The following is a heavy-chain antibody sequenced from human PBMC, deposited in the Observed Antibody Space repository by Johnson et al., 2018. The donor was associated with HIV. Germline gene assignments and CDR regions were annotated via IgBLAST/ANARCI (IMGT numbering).Heavy chain of an antibody. CDR2: IIGSGVSP. CDR1: AFTLGTYP. Sequence: VQLVESGGGLVQPGGPLRLPRPASAFTLGTYPLSWFAQAPGRGLEWLPVIIGSGVSPYYANSLRARFTTSRDNSKTTLYLQMNSLRAEDTAVYYCAKAMSVSSWEHRGAFDIWGQGTMVTVSS. CDR3: AKAMSVSSWEHRGAFDI. V-gene: IGHV3-23*04. J-gene: IGHJ3*02. D-gene: IGHD6-13*01.